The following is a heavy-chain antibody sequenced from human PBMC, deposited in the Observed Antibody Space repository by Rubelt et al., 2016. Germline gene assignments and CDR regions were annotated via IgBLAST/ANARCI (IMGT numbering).Heavy chain of an antibody. Sequence: QVQLQESGPGLVKPSQTLSLTCTVSGGSITSGGSYWTWIRQLPGNGLEWIGYIYYSGSTSYNPSLTSRVTMSVDTSKNHVSLMLTAVTAADAAVYYCARVSTTISRGWFDPWGQGTLVTVSS. CDR1: GGSITSGGSY. D-gene: IGHD3-3*01. CDR2: IYYSGST. J-gene: IGHJ5*02. CDR3: ARVSTTISRGWFDP. V-gene: IGHV4-31*03.